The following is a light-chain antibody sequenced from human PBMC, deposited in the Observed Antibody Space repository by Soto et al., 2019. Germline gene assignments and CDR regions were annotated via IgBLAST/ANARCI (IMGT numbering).Light chain of an antibody. CDR3: CSYAGISTWV. V-gene: IGLV2-23*02. J-gene: IGLJ3*02. Sequence: QSALTQPASVSGSPGPSIAISCTGTISDVGSYNLVSWYQQHPGKAPKLMIYEVNKRPSGVSNRFSGSKSGNTASLTISGLQAEDEADYYCCSYAGISTWVFGGGTKVTVL. CDR1: ISDVGSYNL. CDR2: EVN.